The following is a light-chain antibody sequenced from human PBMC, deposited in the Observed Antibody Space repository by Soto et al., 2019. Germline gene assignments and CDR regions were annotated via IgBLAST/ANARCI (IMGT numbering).Light chain of an antibody. J-gene: IGLJ1*01. CDR3: AAWDDSLNGYV. Sequence: QSVLTQPPSASGTPGQRVTISCSGSSSNIGSNTVNWYQQLPGTAPKLLIYSSNQRPSGVPDRFSGSKSGTSASLAISGLQSEDEADYYCAAWDDSLNGYVFGTGTKLTVL. V-gene: IGLV1-44*01. CDR2: SSN. CDR1: SSNIGSNT.